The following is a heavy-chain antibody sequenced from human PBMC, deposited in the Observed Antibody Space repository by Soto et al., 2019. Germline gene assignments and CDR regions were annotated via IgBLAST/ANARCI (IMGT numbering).Heavy chain of an antibody. D-gene: IGHD3-22*01. CDR2: IYSGGST. J-gene: IGHJ4*02. V-gene: IGHV3-30*14. CDR3: ARVSGYYLSGDY. CDR1: GFTFSSYA. Sequence: QVQLVESGGGVVQPGRSLRLSCAASGFTFSSYAMHWVRQAPGKGLEWVAVIYSGGSTYYADSVKGRFTISRDNSKNTLYLQMNSLRAEDTAVYYCARVSGYYLSGDYWGQGTLVTVSS.